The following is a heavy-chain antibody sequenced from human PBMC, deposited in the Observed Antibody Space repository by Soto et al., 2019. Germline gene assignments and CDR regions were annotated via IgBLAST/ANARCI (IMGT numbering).Heavy chain of an antibody. CDR3: AKGTWYKLLPFSYFDS. D-gene: IGHD2-2*01. V-gene: IGHV3-9*01. CDR1: GFTFDDYA. Sequence: EVQLVESGGGLVQPGRSLRLSCAASGFTFDDYAMHWVRQAPGKGLEWVSGISWNSGSIGYADSVKGRFTISRDNAKNSLYMQMNRLRAEDTALYYGAKGTWYKLLPFSYFDSWGQGTLVTVSS. J-gene: IGHJ4*02. CDR2: ISWNSGSI.